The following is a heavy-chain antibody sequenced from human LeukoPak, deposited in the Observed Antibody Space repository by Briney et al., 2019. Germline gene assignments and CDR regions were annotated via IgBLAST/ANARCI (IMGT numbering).Heavy chain of an antibody. CDR2: LSYDGINK. Sequence: PGGSLRLSCAVSGFTITSYGMHWVRQAPGKGLEWVAVLSYDGINKFYADFVKGRFTISRDNSRNTLFLQMNGLRADDTAVYYCARVNLGSGGVITLGWFDPWGQGTLVTVSS. CDR3: ARVNLGSGGVITLGWFDP. V-gene: IGHV3-30*03. D-gene: IGHD3-22*01. CDR1: GFTITSYG. J-gene: IGHJ5*02.